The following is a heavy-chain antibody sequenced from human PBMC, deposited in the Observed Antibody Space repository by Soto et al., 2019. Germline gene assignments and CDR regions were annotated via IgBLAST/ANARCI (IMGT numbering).Heavy chain of an antibody. CDR3: ARLEISSRAGGFDP. D-gene: IGHD6-13*01. CDR2: MYYYGGS. CDR1: GGSISSSSFY. V-gene: IGHV4-39*01. J-gene: IGHJ5*02. Sequence: SETLSLTCTVSGGSISSSSFYWGWIRQPPGTGLRWIGSMYYYGGSDNNPSLNSRVTISGDTSKNQITLKLGYVTAADTAVYYCARLEISSRAGGFDPWGQGTLVTVSS.